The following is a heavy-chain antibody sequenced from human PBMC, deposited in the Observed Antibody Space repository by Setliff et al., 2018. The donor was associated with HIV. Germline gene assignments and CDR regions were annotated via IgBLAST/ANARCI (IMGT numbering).Heavy chain of an antibody. J-gene: IGHJ5*02. CDR2: IYYSGST. CDR3: ARIFCSGGSCYSLSTSQNWFDP. V-gene: IGHV4-39*01. D-gene: IGHD2-15*01. CDR1: GGSISSSSYY. Sequence: PSETLSLTCTVSGGSISSSSYYWGWIRQPPGKGLEWIGSIYYSGSTYYNPSLKSRVTISVDTSKNQFSLKLSSVTAADTAVYYCARIFCSGGSCYSLSTSQNWFDPWGQGTLV.